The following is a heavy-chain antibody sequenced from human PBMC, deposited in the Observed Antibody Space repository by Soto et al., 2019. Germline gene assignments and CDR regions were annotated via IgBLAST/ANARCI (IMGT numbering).Heavy chain of an antibody. CDR2: ISGSDGKT. CDR3: ARWSYLDY. V-gene: IGHV3-23*01. D-gene: IGHD3-3*01. J-gene: IGHJ4*02. Sequence: GGSLRLSCAASGFSFGSYALSWVRQAPGKGLEWVLTISGSDGKTFYADYVKGRFCISRDTSQSTLYLQMNSLRADDTAMYYCARWSYLDYWGQGTRVTVSS. CDR1: GFSFGSYA.